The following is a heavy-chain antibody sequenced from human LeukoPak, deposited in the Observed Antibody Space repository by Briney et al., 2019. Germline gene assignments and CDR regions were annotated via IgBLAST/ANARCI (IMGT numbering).Heavy chain of an antibody. CDR1: GFTFTSSA. V-gene: IGHV1-58*01. J-gene: IGHJ4*02. Sequence: ASVKVSCKASGFTFTSSAVQWVRQARGQRLEWIGWIVVGSGNTNYAQKFQERVTITRDMSTSTAYMELSSLRSEDTAVYYCARDPPNTAMVNPTDYWGQGTLVTVSS. D-gene: IGHD5-18*01. CDR3: ARDPPNTAMVNPTDY. CDR2: IVVGSGNT.